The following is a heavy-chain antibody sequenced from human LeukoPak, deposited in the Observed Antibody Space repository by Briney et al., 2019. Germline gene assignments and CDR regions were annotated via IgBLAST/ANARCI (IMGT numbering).Heavy chain of an antibody. CDR1: GFTFSSYG. J-gene: IGHJ3*02. CDR3: ARVGGVSGRAFDM. Sequence: GGSLRLSCAASGFTFSSYGMSWVRQAPGKGLVWVSYIRGDGTSTSYADSVKGRFTISRDNAKNTLYLQMNSLRVEDTAVYYCARVGGVSGRAFDMWGQGTMVTVSS. V-gene: IGHV3-74*01. CDR2: IRGDGTST. D-gene: IGHD6-25*01.